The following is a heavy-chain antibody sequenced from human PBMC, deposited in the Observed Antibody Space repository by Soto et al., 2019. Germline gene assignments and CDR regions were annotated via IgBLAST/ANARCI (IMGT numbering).Heavy chain of an antibody. D-gene: IGHD2-8*01. Sequence: QVQLVQSGAEVKKPGASVKVSCKASGYTFASYGISWVRQAPGQGLEWMGWISAYNGNTNYAQKFQGRVTMTTDTSTSTAYMELRSLRSDDTAVYYCARGGKYCTNGVCSFSGMDVWGQGTTVTVYS. CDR3: ARGGKYCTNGVCSFSGMDV. J-gene: IGHJ6*02. CDR2: ISAYNGNT. V-gene: IGHV1-18*01. CDR1: GYTFASYG.